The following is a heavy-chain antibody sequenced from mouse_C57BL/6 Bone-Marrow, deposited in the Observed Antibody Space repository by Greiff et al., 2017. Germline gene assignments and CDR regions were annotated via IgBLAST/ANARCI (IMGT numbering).Heavy chain of an antibody. J-gene: IGHJ4*01. CDR3: TTSHYYGSSYDAMDY. CDR2: IDPENGDT. CDR1: GFNIKDDY. Sequence: EVQLQQSGAELVRPGASVKLSCTASGFNIKDDYMHWVKQRPEQGLEWIGWIDPENGDTEYASKFQGKATITADTSSNTAYLQLSSLTSEDTAVYYCTTSHYYGSSYDAMDYWGQGTSVTVSS. D-gene: IGHD1-1*01. V-gene: IGHV14-4*01.